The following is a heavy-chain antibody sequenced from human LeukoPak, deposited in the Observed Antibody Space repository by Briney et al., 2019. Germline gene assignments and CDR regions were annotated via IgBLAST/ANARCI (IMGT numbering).Heavy chain of an antibody. J-gene: IGHJ4*02. CDR2: TYYRSKWYN. V-gene: IGHV6-1*01. Sequence: SQTLSLTCAISGGSISSNSAAWNWIRQSPSRGLEWLGRTYYRSKWYNDYAVSVKSRITINPDTSKTQFSLQLNSVTPEDTAVYYCARGDGSSWYYFDYWGQGTLVTVSS. CDR1: GGSISSNSAA. CDR3: ARGDGSSWYYFDY. D-gene: IGHD6-13*01.